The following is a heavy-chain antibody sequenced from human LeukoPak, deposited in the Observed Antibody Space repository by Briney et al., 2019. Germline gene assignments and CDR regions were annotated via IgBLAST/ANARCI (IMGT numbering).Heavy chain of an antibody. CDR3: ARVTSSSFFFTFDY. D-gene: IGHD6-6*01. V-gene: IGHV4-59*11. CDR2: IYYSGST. J-gene: IGHJ4*02. CDR1: GGSISSHY. Sequence: SETLSLTCTVSGGSISSHYWSWIRQPPGKGLEWIGYIYYSGSTNYNPSLKSRVTISVDTSKNQFSLKLSSVTAADTAVYYCARVTSSSFFFTFDYWGQGTLVTVSS.